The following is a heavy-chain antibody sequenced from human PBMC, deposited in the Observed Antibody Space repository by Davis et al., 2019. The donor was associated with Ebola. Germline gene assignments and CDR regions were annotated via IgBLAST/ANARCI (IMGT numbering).Heavy chain of an antibody. CDR2: ITGSGIST. Sequence: GESLKISCAASGFNFGGVAMSWVRQAPGRGLEWVSTITGSGISTYYADSVKGRFTISRDNSKNTVYLQMNSLRADDTAVYYYAKNGQWGYYGMDVWGQGTTVIVSS. CDR1: GFNFGGVA. D-gene: IGHD6-19*01. V-gene: IGHV3-23*01. CDR3: AKNGQWGYYGMDV. J-gene: IGHJ6*02.